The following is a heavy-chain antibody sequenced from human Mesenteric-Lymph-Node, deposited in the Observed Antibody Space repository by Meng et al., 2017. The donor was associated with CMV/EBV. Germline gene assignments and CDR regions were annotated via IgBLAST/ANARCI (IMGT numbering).Heavy chain of an antibody. V-gene: IGHV3-23*03. J-gene: IGHJ4*02. CDR3: AKGIYKLDY. CDR1: GFTFNNYA. CDR2: IYSDGSST. D-gene: IGHD1-14*01. Sequence: GGSLRLSCAATGFTFNNYAMSWVRQAPGRGLEWVSVIYSDGSSTYYADSVKGRFTISRDNSKTTLYLQMNSLRAEDTAVYYCAKGIYKLDYWGQGTLVTVSS.